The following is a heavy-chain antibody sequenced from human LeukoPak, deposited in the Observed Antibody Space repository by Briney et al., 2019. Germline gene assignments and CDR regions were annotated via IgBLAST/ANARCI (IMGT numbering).Heavy chain of an antibody. Sequence: GASVKVSCKASGYTFTSYGISWVRQAPGQGLEWMGWISAYNGNTNYAQKLQGRVTMTTDTSTSTAYMELRSLRSDDTAVYYCARDGRTTVTAGGDAFDIWGQGTMVTVSS. CDR3: ARDGRTTVTAGGDAFDI. CDR1: GYTFTSYG. V-gene: IGHV1-18*01. J-gene: IGHJ3*02. CDR2: ISAYNGNT. D-gene: IGHD4-17*01.